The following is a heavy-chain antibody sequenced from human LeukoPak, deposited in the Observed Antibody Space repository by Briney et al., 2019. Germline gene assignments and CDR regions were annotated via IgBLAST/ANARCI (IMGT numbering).Heavy chain of an antibody. CDR1: SGSFSGYY. D-gene: IGHD1-26*01. J-gene: IGHJ4*02. Sequence: KPSETLSLTCAVYSGSFSGYYWSWIRQPPGKGLEWIGEINHSGSTNYNPSLKSRVTISVDTSKNQFSLKLSSVTAADTAVYYCARQGQDGSYSDYWGQGTLVTVSS. CDR3: ARQGQDGSYSDY. V-gene: IGHV4-34*01. CDR2: INHSGST.